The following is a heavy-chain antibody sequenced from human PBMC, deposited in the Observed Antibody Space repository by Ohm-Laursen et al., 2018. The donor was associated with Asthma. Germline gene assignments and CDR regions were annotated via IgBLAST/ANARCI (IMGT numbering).Heavy chain of an antibody. CDR2: ISSSSSYT. CDR3: AKDTEAPDIVVVPAASEIYYYGMDV. V-gene: IGHV3-11*06. D-gene: IGHD2-2*01. CDR1: GFTFSDYY. Sequence: GSLRLSCAASGFTFSDYYMSWIRQAPGKGLEWVSYISSSSSYTNYADSVKGRFTISRDNAKNSLYLQMNSLRAEDTAVYYCAKDTEAPDIVVVPAASEIYYYGMDVWGQGTTVTVSS. J-gene: IGHJ6*02.